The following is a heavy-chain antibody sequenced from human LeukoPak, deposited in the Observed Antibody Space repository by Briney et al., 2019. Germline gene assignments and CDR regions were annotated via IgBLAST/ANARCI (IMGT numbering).Heavy chain of an antibody. J-gene: IGHJ3*02. D-gene: IGHD3-16*02. CDR3: ATRAYYDYVWGSYRSGTDAFDI. V-gene: IGHV4-34*01. CDR2: INHSGST. CDR1: GGSFSGYY. Sequence: SETLSLTCAVYGGSFSGYYWSWIRQPPGKGLEWIGEINHSGSTNYNPSLKSRVTISVDTSKNQFSLKLSSVTAADTAVYYCATRAYYDYVWGSYRSGTDAFDIWGQGTMVTVSS.